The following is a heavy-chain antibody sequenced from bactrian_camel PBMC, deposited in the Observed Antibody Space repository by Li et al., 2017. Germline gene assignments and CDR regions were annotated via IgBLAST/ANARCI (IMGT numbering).Heavy chain of an antibody. V-gene: IGHV3S53*01. CDR2: MSASSV. D-gene: IGHD3*01. Sequence: QLVESGGGSVQAGRSLRLSCAYSQNKYCMGWFRQGPGDRREGLASMSASSVKYADSLAGRLYIYKHLGNRTLNLQIDSLQPEDTAMYYCGADPFAGANCDTNLDFRYQGQGTQVTVS. J-gene: IGHJ6*01. CDR1: QNKYC. CDR3: GADPFAGANCDTNLDFRY.